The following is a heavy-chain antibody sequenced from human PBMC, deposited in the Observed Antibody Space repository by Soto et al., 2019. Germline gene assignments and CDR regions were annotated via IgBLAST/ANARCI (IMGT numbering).Heavy chain of an antibody. V-gene: IGHV1-18*04. CDR3: ARGSSSGDIAVAGGFDY. J-gene: IGHJ4*02. Sequence: QVKLVQSGAEVKKPGASVKVSCKASGYTFTSYGISWVRQAPGQGLEWMGWISAYNGNTNYAQKLQGRVTMTTDTSASTAYMELRSLRSDDTAVYYCARGSSSGDIAVAGGFDYWGQGTLVTVSS. CDR2: ISAYNGNT. D-gene: IGHD6-19*01. CDR1: GYTFTSYG.